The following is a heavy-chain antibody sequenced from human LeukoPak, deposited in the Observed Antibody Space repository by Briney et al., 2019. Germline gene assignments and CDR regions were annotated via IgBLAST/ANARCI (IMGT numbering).Heavy chain of an antibody. V-gene: IGHV1-46*01. J-gene: IGHJ4*02. D-gene: IGHD2-15*01. CDR2: INPSGGST. CDR1: GYTFTSYY. Sequence: ASVKVSCKASGYTFTSYYMHWVRQAPGQGLEWMGIINPSGGSTSYAQKFQGRVTMTRDTSTSTVYMELSSLRSEDTAVYYCAREPYCSGGSCFPGNFDYWGQGTLVTVSS. CDR3: AREPYCSGGSCFPGNFDY.